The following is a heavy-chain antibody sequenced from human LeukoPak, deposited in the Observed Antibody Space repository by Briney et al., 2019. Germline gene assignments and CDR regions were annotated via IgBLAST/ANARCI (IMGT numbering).Heavy chain of an antibody. J-gene: IGHJ5*02. Sequence: SVKVSCKASGGTFSSYAISWVRQAPGQGLEWMGGIIPIFGTANYAQKFQGRVTITADESTSTAYMELSSLRSEDTAVYYCARGSDMITFGGVIALWGQGTLVTVSS. CDR3: ARGSDMITFGGVIAL. D-gene: IGHD3-16*01. CDR1: GGTFSSYA. CDR2: IIPIFGTA. V-gene: IGHV1-69*13.